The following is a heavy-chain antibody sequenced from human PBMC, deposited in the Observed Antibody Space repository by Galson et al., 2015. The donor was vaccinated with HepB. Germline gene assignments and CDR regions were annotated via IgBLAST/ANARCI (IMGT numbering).Heavy chain of an antibody. CDR3: VLTYTSGFFWFDP. J-gene: IGHJ5*02. Sequence: ASGFTFRSYAMSWVRQAPGKGLEWVSAISGSGGSTSHADSVKGRFTISRDNSKNTLYLQMNSLRAEDTAVYYCVLTYTSGFFWFDPWGQGTLVTASS. D-gene: IGHD5-12*01. CDR1: GFTFRSYA. CDR2: ISGSGGST. V-gene: IGHV3-23*01.